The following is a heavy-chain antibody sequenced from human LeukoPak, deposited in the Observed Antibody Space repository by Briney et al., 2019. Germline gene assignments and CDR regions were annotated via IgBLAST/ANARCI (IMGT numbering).Heavy chain of an antibody. V-gene: IGHV4-34*08. CDR3: ASLVVVTARSKRAYWFDP. CDR1: GFTFSSYA. D-gene: IGHD2-21*02. CDR2: INHSGST. J-gene: IGHJ5*02. Sequence: SGGSLRLSCAASGFTFSSYAMRWIRQPPGKGLEWIGEINHSGSTNYNPSLKSRVTISVDTSKNQFSLKLSSVTAADTAVYYCASLVVVTARSKRAYWFDPWGQGTLVTVSS.